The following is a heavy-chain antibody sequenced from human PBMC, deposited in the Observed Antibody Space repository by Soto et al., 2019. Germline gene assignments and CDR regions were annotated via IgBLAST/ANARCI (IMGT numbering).Heavy chain of an antibody. Sequence: QVQLQESGPGLVKPSETLSLTCTVSGGSIGSYYWSWIRQPPGQGLAWSAYIPHSGSTNYSLSLKSLVTISGDTSKSQFSLRLTSATGADTAVYYCARSYYYCSGYLDAFDIWGQWTMVTVSS. J-gene: IGHJ3*02. CDR3: ARSYYYCSGYLDAFDI. CDR2: IPHSGST. D-gene: IGHD2-15*01. CDR1: GGSIGSYY. V-gene: IGHV4-59*01.